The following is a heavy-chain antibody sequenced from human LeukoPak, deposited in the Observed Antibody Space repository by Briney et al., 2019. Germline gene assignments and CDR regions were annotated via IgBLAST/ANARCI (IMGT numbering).Heavy chain of an antibody. CDR3: ARDSEVFDY. Sequence: GGSLRLSCAASGFTFSSYSMNWVRQAPGKGLEWVSYISSSSTIYYADSVKGRFTISRDNARNSLYLQMNSLRAEDTAVYYCARDSEVFDYWGQGTLVTVSS. CDR1: GFTFSSYS. CDR2: ISSSSTI. J-gene: IGHJ4*02. D-gene: IGHD3-10*01. V-gene: IGHV3-48*04.